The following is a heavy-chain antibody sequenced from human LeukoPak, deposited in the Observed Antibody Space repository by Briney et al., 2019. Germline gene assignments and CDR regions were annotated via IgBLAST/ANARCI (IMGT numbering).Heavy chain of an antibody. CDR2: IRDEGSNK. J-gene: IGHJ4*02. V-gene: IGHV3-30*02. CDR3: ARSMVREQSFDY. Sequence: GGSLRLSCAASGFTFSSYGMHWVRQAPGKGLEGVAFIRDEGSNKYYADSVKGRFTISRDNSKNTLYLQMNSLRAEDTAVYYCARSMVREQSFDYWGQGTLVTVSS. D-gene: IGHD3-10*01. CDR1: GFTFSSYG.